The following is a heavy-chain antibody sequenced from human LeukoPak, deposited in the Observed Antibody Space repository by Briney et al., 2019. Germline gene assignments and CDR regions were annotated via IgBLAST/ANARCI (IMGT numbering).Heavy chain of an antibody. Sequence: SETLSLTCTVSGGSISSSSYYWGWIRQPPGEGLEWIGSIYYTGSTYYSPSLKSRVTISADTSKNEFSLKLSSVTAADTAVYYCTSEISSASIYWGQGTLVTVSS. D-gene: IGHD6-6*01. CDR2: IYYTGST. CDR1: GGSISSSSYY. J-gene: IGHJ4*02. V-gene: IGHV4-39*01. CDR3: TSEISSASIY.